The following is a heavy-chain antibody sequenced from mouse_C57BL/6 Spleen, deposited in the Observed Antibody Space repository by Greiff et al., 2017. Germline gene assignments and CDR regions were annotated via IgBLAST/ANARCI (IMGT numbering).Heavy chain of an antibody. J-gene: IGHJ4*01. CDR2: IDPSDSYT. V-gene: IGHV1-69*01. D-gene: IGHD2-4*01. CDR3: ARSTTMITARRYYYAMDD. CDR1: GYTFTSYW. Sequence: QVQLQQPGAELVMPGASVKLSCKASGYTFTSYWMHWVKQRPGQGLEWIGEIDPSDSYTNYNQKFKGKSTLTVDKSSSTAYMQLSSLTSEDSAVYYCARSTTMITARRYYYAMDDWGQGTSVTVSS.